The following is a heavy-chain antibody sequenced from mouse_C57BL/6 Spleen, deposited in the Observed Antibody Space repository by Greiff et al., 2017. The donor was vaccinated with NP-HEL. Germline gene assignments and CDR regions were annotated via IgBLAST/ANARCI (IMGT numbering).Heavy chain of an antibody. CDR1: GFTFSSYG. CDR3: ARRHYDSSYAMDY. D-gene: IGHD1-1*01. J-gene: IGHJ4*01. V-gene: IGHV5-6*02. CDR2: ISSGGSYT. Sequence: EVKLMESGGDLVKPGGSLKLSCAASGFTFSSYGMSWVRQTPDKRLEWVATISSGGSYTYYPDSVKGRFTISRDNAKNTLYLQMSSLESEDTAMYYWARRHYDSSYAMDYWGQGTSVTVSS.